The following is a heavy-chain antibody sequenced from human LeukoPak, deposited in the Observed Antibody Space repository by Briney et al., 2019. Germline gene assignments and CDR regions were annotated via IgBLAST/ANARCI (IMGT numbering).Heavy chain of an antibody. CDR2: ISAYNGNT. V-gene: IGHV1-18*01. J-gene: IGHJ4*02. CDR1: GYTFTSYG. D-gene: IGHD3-10*01. CDR3: ARDLGYYYGSGSYIGDY. Sequence: ASVKVSCKASGYTFTSYGISWVRQAPGQGLEWMGWISAYNGNTNYAQKFQGRVTMTTDTSTSTAYMELRSLRSDDTAVYYCARDLGYYYGSGSYIGDYWGQGTLVTVSS.